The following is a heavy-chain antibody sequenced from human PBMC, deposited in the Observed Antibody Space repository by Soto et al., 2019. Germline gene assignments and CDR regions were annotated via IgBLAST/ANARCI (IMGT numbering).Heavy chain of an antibody. D-gene: IGHD3-10*01. CDR3: VKDQLYYYGSGSYYDY. CDR2: ISGNGGST. Sequence: GGSLRLSCSASGFTFSSYAMHWVRQAPGKGLEYVSAISGNGGSTYYADSVKGRFTISRDNSKTTVYLQMSSLRAEDTAVYYCVKDQLYYYGSGSYYDYWGQGTLVTVSS. CDR1: GFTFSSYA. J-gene: IGHJ4*02. V-gene: IGHV3-64D*06.